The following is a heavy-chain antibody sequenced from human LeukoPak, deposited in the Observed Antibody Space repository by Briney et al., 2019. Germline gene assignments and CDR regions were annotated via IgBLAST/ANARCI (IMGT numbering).Heavy chain of an antibody. J-gene: IGHJ4*02. CDR2: ISGSGGST. CDR1: GFTFSSYS. CDR3: ANTHDYGDY. Sequence: GGSLRLSCAASGFTFSSYSMSWVRQAPGKGLEWVSAISGSGGSTYYADSVKGRFTISRDNSKNTLFLQMNSLRVEDTAVYYCANTHDYGDYWGQGTLVTVSS. V-gene: IGHV3-23*01.